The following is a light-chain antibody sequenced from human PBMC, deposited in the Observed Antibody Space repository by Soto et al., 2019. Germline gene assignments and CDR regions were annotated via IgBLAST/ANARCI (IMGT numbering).Light chain of an antibody. CDR2: GAF. V-gene: IGKV3-15*01. CDR1: QSMSYN. CDR3: QQNKKLPPLP. Sequence: EIVMTQSPATLSVSAGDRATLSCRASQSMSYNLAWYQQKPGKGPRLLIYGAFTRATGIPARFRGSGSGTEFTLTTSSLQSEEFAVYYCQQNKKLPPLPFGGGTKVEIK. J-gene: IGKJ4*01.